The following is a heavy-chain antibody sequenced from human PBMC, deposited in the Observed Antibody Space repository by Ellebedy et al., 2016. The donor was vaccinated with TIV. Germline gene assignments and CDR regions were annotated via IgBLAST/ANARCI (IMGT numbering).Heavy chain of an antibody. CDR3: TRDGAGGGK. V-gene: IGHV3-53*01. CDR1: GFTVSNNY. J-gene: IGHJ4*02. D-gene: IGHD3-16*01. CDR2: IYRGGST. Sequence: PGGSLRLSCAASGFTVSNNYMNWVRQAPGKGLEWVSLIYRGGSTRYADSLKGRFTISRDSSNNTLYLQMNSLRAEDAALYYCTRDGAGGGKWGQGTLVTVSS.